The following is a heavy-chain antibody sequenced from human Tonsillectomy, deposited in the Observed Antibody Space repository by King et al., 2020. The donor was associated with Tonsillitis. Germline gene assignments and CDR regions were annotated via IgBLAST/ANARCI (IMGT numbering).Heavy chain of an antibody. V-gene: IGHV3-30*18. D-gene: IGHD6-6*01. J-gene: IGHJ4*02. Sequence: VQLVESGGGVVQSGRSLRLSCAASGFTFSSYAMHWVRQAPGKGLEWVAVISYDASYKYYADSVKGRFTISRDNSKNMLYLQMNSLRAEDTAVYYCAKAWVKIATQSPLGYWGQGTLVTVSS. CDR2: ISYDASYK. CDR1: GFTFSSYA. CDR3: AKAWVKIATQSPLGY.